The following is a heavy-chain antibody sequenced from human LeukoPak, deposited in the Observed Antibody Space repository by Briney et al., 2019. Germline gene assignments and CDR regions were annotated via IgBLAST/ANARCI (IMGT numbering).Heavy chain of an antibody. J-gene: IGHJ5*02. V-gene: IGHV4-59*01. CDR2: IYYSGTL. Sequence: SETLSLTCTVSGGSIKRDYGSWVRQPQGEGMEWIGQIYYSGTLKYNPSHQSRSTISLDPSKNQFSLKPNSVSAADTAVYYCARDLTTPPYNWFVPWGERPVVSVSS. CDR1: GGSIKRDY. D-gene: IGHD4/OR15-4a*01. CDR3: ARDLTTPPYNWFVP.